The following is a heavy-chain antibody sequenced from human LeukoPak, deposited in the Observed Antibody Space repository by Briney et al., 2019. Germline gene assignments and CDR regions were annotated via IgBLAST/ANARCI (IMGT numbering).Heavy chain of an antibody. Sequence: GGSLRLSCAASGFTFSSYAMSWVRQAPGKGLEWVSAVSGSGGSTYYADSVKGRFTISRDNAKNSLFRQVNSLRAEDTALYYCTKDRGEGLYADAFDIWGQGTPVTVSS. CDR2: VSGSGGST. D-gene: IGHD2/OR15-2a*01. V-gene: IGHV3-23*01. J-gene: IGHJ3*02. CDR3: TKDRGEGLYADAFDI. CDR1: GFTFSSYA.